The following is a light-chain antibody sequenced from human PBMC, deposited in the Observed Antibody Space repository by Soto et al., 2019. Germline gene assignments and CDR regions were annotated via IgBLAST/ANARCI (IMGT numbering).Light chain of an antibody. CDR1: SSDVGDYNY. V-gene: IGLV2-14*03. CDR3: SSYTSTITLVV. J-gene: IGLJ2*01. CDR2: DVS. Sequence: QSVLTQPASVSGSPGQSITISCTGTSSDVGDYNYVSWYQQHPGKAPKLMIYDVSNRPSGVSNRFSGSKSGNTASLTISGLQADDEADYYCSSYTSTITLVVFGGGTKVTVL.